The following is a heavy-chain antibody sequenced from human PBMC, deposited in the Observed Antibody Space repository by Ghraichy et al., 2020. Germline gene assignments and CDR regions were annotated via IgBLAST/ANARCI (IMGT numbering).Heavy chain of an antibody. Sequence: ASVKVSCKASGYTFTSYGISWVRQAPGQGLEWMGWISAYNGNTNYAQKLQGRVTMTTDTSTSTAYMELRSLRSDDTAVYYCARDLVPPTVTPPRGFDPWGQGTLVTVSS. CDR2: ISAYNGNT. CDR3: ARDLVPPTVTPPRGFDP. J-gene: IGHJ5*02. V-gene: IGHV1-18*01. D-gene: IGHD4-17*01. CDR1: GYTFTSYG.